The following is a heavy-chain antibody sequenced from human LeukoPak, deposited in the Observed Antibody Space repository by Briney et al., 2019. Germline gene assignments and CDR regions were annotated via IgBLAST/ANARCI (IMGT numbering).Heavy chain of an antibody. D-gene: IGHD2-15*01. CDR1: GFTLDDYA. Sequence: GRSLRLSCVASGFTLDDYAMHWVRQAPGKGLEWVSGITWNSGSIDYADSVKGRFTISRDNAKNTLYLQMNSLRAEDTAVYYCARDASPGYFDLWGRGTLLIVSS. V-gene: IGHV3-9*01. CDR2: ITWNSGSI. J-gene: IGHJ2*01. CDR3: ARDASPGYFDL.